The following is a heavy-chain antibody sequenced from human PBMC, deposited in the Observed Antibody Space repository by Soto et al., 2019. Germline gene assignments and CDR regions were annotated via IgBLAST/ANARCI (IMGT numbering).Heavy chain of an antibody. CDR1: GYSISSSSYY. CDR3: ARHSLPYSSGWYRVDY. CDR2: IYYSGST. Sequence: SETLSLTCAVSGYSISSSSYYWGWIRQPPGKGLEWIGSIYYSGSTYYNPSLKSRVTISVDTSKNQFSLKLSSVTAADTAVYYCARHSLPYSSGWYRVDYWGQGTLVTVSS. D-gene: IGHD6-19*01. V-gene: IGHV4-39*01. J-gene: IGHJ4*02.